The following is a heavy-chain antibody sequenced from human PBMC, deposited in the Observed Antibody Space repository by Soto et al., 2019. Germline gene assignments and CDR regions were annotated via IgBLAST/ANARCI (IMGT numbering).Heavy chain of an antibody. Sequence: QVQLVQSGAEVKKPGASVKVSCKTSGYTFTNHGINWVRQAPGQGLEWMGWINPYNANVNYAQKLQGRVTMTTDTSTSTAYMGLRSLTSGDTAVYYCARDRVAGIWGDAFDIWGQGTMVTVSS. CDR3: ARDRVAGIWGDAFDI. D-gene: IGHD3-16*01. V-gene: IGHV1-18*04. CDR1: GYTFTNHG. CDR2: INPYNANV. J-gene: IGHJ3*02.